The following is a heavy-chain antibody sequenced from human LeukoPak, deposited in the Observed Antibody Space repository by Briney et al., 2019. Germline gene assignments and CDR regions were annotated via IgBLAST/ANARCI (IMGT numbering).Heavy chain of an antibody. V-gene: IGHV3-21*01. CDR1: GFTFSSYS. CDR2: ISSSSYI. J-gene: IGHJ3*02. Sequence: GGSLRLSCAASGFTFSSYSMNCVRQAPGKGLEWVSSISSSSYIYYADSVKGRFTISRDNAKNSLYLQMNSLRAEDTAVYYCARGGGGSNDAFDIWGQGTMVTVSS. CDR3: ARGGGGSNDAFDI. D-gene: IGHD3-16*01.